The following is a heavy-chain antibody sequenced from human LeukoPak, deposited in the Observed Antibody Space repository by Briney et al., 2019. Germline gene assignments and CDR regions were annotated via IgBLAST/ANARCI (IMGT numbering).Heavy chain of an antibody. Sequence: GASVKVSCKASGYTFTGYYMHWVRQAPGQGLEWMGWINPNSGGTNYAQKFQGRVTMTRDTSISTAYMELSRLRSDDTAVYYCARDPRYSNYVYYYYYGTDVWGQGTTVTVSS. CDR1: GYTFTGYY. J-gene: IGHJ6*02. CDR3: ARDPRYSNYVYYYYYGTDV. CDR2: INPNSGGT. V-gene: IGHV1-2*02. D-gene: IGHD4-11*01.